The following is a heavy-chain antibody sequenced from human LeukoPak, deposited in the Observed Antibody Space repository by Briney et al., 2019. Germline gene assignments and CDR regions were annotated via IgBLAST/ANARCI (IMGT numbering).Heavy chain of an antibody. Sequence: SETLSLTCTVSGASVSSGSYYWSWIRQPPGKGLEWIGYIYYSGSTNYNPSLKSRVTISVDTSKNQFPLKLSSVTAADTAVYYCARGSRGYTYGWGQGTLVTVSS. V-gene: IGHV4-61*01. CDR2: IYYSGST. CDR1: GASVSSGSYY. J-gene: IGHJ4*02. CDR3: ARGSRGYTYG. D-gene: IGHD5-18*01.